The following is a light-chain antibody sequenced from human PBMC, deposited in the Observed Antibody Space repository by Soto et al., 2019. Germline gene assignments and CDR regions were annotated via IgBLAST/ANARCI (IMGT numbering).Light chain of an antibody. CDR1: QSVSSSY. Sequence: EIVLTQSPGTLSLSPGERATLSCRASQSVSSSYLAWYQQKPGQAPRLLVYGSSNRATGVSDSFSGSGSGTDFTLTISSLEPEDVSVYYCLQSDNSPRTFGQGTKVEI. J-gene: IGKJ1*01. CDR3: LQSDNSPRT. V-gene: IGKV3-20*01. CDR2: GSS.